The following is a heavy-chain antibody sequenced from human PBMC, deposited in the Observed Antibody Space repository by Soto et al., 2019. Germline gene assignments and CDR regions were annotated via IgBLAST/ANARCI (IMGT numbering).Heavy chain of an antibody. V-gene: IGHV1-8*01. CDR2: MNPNSGNT. D-gene: IGHD6-13*01. CDR1: GYTFTSYD. J-gene: IGHJ6*02. CDR3: ARGLRYSSSWYGYYYYGMDV. Sequence: SVKVSCKASGYTFTSYDINWVRQATGRGLEWMGWMNPNSGNTGYAQKFQGRVTMTRNTSISTAYMELSSLRSEDTAVYYCARGLRYSSSWYGYYYYGMDVWGQGTTVTVSS.